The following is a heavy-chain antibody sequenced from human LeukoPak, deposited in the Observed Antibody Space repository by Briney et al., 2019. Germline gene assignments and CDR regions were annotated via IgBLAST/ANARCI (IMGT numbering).Heavy chain of an antibody. V-gene: IGHV1-2*04. Sequence: GASVKVSCKASGYTFTGYYMHWVRQAPGQGLEWMGWINPNSGGTNYAQKFQGWVTMTRDTSISTAYMELSRLRSDDTAVCYCARGRSDILTGYPGDFDYWGQGTLVTVSS. CDR1: GYTFTGYY. J-gene: IGHJ4*02. CDR3: ARGRSDILTGYPGDFDY. D-gene: IGHD3-9*01. CDR2: INPNSGGT.